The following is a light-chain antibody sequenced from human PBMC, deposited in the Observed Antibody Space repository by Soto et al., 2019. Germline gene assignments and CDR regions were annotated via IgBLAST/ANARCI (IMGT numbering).Light chain of an antibody. CDR2: RNN. CDR1: SSNIGSNY. V-gene: IGLV1-47*01. CDR3: AAWDDSLGGYV. Sequence: LTQPPSASETPGQRVTISCSGSSSNIGSNYVYWYQQLPGTAPKLLIYRNNLRPSGVPDRFSGSKSGTSASLAISGLRSEDEADYYCAAWDDSLGGYVFGTGTKVTVL. J-gene: IGLJ1*01.